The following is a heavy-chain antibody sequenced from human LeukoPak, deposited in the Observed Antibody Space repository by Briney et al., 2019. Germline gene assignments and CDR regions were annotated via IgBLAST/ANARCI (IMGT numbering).Heavy chain of an antibody. D-gene: IGHD3-22*01. J-gene: IGHJ4*02. CDR2: ISGSGGST. V-gene: IGHV3-23*01. CDR1: GFTFSSYW. Sequence: GGSLRLSCAASGFTFSSYWMSWMRQAPGKGLEWVSAISGSGGSTYYADSVKGRFTISRDNSKNTLYLQMNSLRAEDTAVYYCAKDRSLYYYDSSGLVRYFDYWGQGTLVTVSS. CDR3: AKDRSLYYYDSSGLVRYFDY.